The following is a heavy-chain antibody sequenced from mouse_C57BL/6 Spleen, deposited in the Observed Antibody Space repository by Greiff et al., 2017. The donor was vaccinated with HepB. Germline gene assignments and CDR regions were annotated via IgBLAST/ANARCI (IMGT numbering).Heavy chain of an antibody. CDR1: GFPFSDYY. CDR2: INYDGSST. V-gene: IGHV5-16*01. CDR3: ARLGDYGNYYFDY. Sequence: EVKLVASEGGFVQPGSPLTLSCTASGFPFSDYYMAWVRQVPETGLEWVANINYDGSSTYYLDSLKSRFIISRDNAKNILYLQMSSLKSEDTATYYCARLGDYGNYYFDYWGQGTTLTVSS. J-gene: IGHJ2*01. D-gene: IGHD2-1*01.